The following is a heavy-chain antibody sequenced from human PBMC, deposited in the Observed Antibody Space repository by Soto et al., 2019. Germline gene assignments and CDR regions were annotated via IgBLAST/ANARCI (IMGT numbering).Heavy chain of an antibody. CDR3: AKEHRFLMLLFTPYFNF. V-gene: IGHV3-23*01. CDR1: GFTFSNYA. Sequence: GGSLRLSCVASGFTFSNYAMSWVRQVPGKGLEWVSSIGGSGTNTYYTDPVKGRFTISRDNSKNTLNLQMNNLRVEDTAVYYCAKEHRFLMLLFTPYFNFWAHATLFP. CDR2: IGGSGTNT. J-gene: IGHJ4*01. D-gene: IGHD3-3*01.